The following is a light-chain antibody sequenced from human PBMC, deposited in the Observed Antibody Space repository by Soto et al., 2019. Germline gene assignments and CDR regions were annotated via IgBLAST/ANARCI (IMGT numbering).Light chain of an antibody. Sequence: DVGGYNYVSWYQQHPGKAPKLMIYDVSNRPSGVSNRFSGSKSGNTASLAISGLQAEDEADYYCSSYTSTSSPVFGTGTKVTVL. CDR1: DVGGYNY. J-gene: IGLJ1*01. CDR2: DVS. V-gene: IGLV2-14*04. CDR3: SSYTSTSSPV.